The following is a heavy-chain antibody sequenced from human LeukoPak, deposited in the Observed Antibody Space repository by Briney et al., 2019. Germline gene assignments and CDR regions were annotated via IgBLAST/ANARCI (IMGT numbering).Heavy chain of an antibody. V-gene: IGHV4-59*01. Sequence: SGGLSLTCTVSGGSISNYYGSWRRQPLGGGGERMGHISYSRSTNYKPSLKSRVAKLVDTYKNQFSLKLRYVTAADTAVYYCASRSGIAARRPWFDPWGQGTLVTVSS. CDR2: ISYSRST. CDR3: ASRSGIAARRPWFDP. CDR1: GGSISNYY. D-gene: IGHD6-6*01. J-gene: IGHJ5*02.